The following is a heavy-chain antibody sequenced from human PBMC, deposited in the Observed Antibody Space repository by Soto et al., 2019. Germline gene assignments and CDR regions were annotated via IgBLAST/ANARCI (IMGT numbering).Heavy chain of an antibody. J-gene: IGHJ5*02. D-gene: IGHD3-16*01. CDR3: AREGGDNWFDP. Sequence: QVQLVQSGAEVKKPGASVKVSCKASGYTFTSYYMHWVRQAPGQGLEWMGIINPSGGSTSYAQKFQGRVNMTRDTSTSTVYMELSSLRSEDTAVYYCAREGGDNWFDPWGQGTLVTVSS. CDR1: GYTFTSYY. V-gene: IGHV1-46*01. CDR2: INPSGGST.